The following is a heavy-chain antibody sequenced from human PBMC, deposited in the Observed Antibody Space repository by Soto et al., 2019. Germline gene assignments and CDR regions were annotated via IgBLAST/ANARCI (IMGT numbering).Heavy chain of an antibody. D-gene: IGHD6-13*01. CDR3: ARDRVVVDSSSWSWFDP. CDR2: LYYSGST. J-gene: IGHJ5*02. CDR1: GGSISSGGYY. V-gene: IGHV4-31*03. Sequence: PSETLCLTCTVSGGSISSGGYYGSWIPQNQGMGLGGSGYLYYSGSTYYNPSLKGRVTISVDTSKNQFSLKLSSVTAADTAVYYCARDRVVVDSSSWSWFDPWGQGTLVTGSS.